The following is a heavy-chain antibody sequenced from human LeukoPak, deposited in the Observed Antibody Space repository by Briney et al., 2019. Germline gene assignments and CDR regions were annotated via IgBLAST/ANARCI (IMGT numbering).Heavy chain of an antibody. J-gene: IGHJ4*02. CDR1: GGSISSSSYY. CDR2: IYYSGST. CDR3: ARDKNYGDYQYYFDY. D-gene: IGHD4-17*01. Sequence: SETLSLTCTVSGGSISSSSYYWGWIRQPPGKELEWIGSIYYSGSTYYNPSLKSRVTISVDTSKNQFSLKLSSVTAADTAVYYCARDKNYGDYQYYFDYWGQGTLVTVSS. V-gene: IGHV4-39*07.